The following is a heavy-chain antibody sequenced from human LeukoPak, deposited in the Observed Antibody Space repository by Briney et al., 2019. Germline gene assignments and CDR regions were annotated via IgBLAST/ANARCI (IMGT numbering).Heavy chain of an antibody. D-gene: IGHD7-27*01. CDR2: VYSDAST. J-gene: IGHJ4*02. CDR1: GFIVTSSY. CDR3: ARDDWGSGIPLLH. V-gene: IGHV3-66*01. Sequence: PGGSLRLSCAGSGFIVTSSYMNWVRQAPGKGLEWVSIVYSDASTYYADSVRGRFTISRDYSKNTLYLQMNRLTDEDTGVYFCARDDWGSGIPLLHWGQGILVTVSS.